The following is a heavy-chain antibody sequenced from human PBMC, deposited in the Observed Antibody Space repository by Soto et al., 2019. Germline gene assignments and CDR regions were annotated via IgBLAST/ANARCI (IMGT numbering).Heavy chain of an antibody. D-gene: IGHD3-16*02. J-gene: IGHJ4*02. V-gene: IGHV4-31*03. CDR2: IYYSGST. CDR1: GGSISSGGYY. CDR3: ARGRDYVWGSYRSGALYFDY. Sequence: QVQLQESGPGLVKPSQTLSLTCTVSGGSISSGGYYWSWIRQHPGKGLEWIGYIYYSGSTYYNPSLKSRVTISVDTSKNQFSLKLSSVTAADTAVYYCARGRDYVWGSYRSGALYFDYWGQGTLVTVSS.